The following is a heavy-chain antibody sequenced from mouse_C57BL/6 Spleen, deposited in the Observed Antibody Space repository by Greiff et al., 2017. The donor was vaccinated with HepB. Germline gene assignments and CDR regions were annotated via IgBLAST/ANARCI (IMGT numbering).Heavy chain of an antibody. CDR2: IYPGDGDT. D-gene: IGHD2-3*01. J-gene: IGHJ3*01. CDR1: GYAFSSSW. V-gene: IGHV1-82*01. CDR3: AREANDGYYGFAY. Sequence: QVQLQQSGPELVKPGASVKISCKASGYAFSSSWMNWVKQRPGKGLEWIGRIYPGDGDTNYNGKFKGKATLTADKSSSTAYMQLSSLTSEDSAVYFCAREANDGYYGFAYWGQGTLVTVSA.